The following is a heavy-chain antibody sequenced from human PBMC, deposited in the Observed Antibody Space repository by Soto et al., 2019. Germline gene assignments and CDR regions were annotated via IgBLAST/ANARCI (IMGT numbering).Heavy chain of an antibody. CDR1: GFTPTSNC. V-gene: IGHV3-7*03. CDR2: IMPDGSDK. J-gene: IGHJ4*02. Sequence: GGSLTPSCAVSGFTPTSNCTNWDRPPDGEWLEWVANIMPDGSDKIHVDSVTGPFTIATDKSTHSLFLHMNTHRATEPAVNYCSRGYSAYDWWTLPFDYWGQGTLVTVS. CDR3: SRGYSAYDWWTLPFDY. D-gene: IGHD5-12*01.